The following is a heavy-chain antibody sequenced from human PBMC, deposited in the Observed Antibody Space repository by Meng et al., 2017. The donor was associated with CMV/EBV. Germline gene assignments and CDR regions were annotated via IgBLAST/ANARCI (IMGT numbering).Heavy chain of an antibody. CDR3: ARDWEDIVVVPAAYYYYYGMDV. Sequence: GGSLRLSCAASGFTFSSYDMHWVRQATGKGLEWVSAIGTAGDTYYPDSVKGRFTISRDNSKNTLYLQMNSLRAEDTAVYYCARDWEDIVVVPAAYYYYYGMDVWGQGTTVTVSS. V-gene: IGHV3-13*01. J-gene: IGHJ6*02. CDR1: GFTFSSYD. CDR2: IGTAGDT. D-gene: IGHD2-2*01.